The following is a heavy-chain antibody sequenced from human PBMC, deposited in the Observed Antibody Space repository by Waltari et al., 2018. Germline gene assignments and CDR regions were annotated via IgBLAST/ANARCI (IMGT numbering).Heavy chain of an antibody. CDR2: IYHSGST. Sequence: QVQLQESGPGLVKPSETLSLTCAVSGYSISSGYYWGWIRQPPGKGLEWIGSIYHSGSTYYNPSLKSRVTISVDTSKNQFSLKLSSVTAADTAVYYCAREPRTSGSCTFDYWGQGTLVTVSS. CDR3: AREPRTSGSCTFDY. CDR1: GYSISSGYY. D-gene: IGHD1-26*01. V-gene: IGHV4-38-2*02. J-gene: IGHJ4*02.